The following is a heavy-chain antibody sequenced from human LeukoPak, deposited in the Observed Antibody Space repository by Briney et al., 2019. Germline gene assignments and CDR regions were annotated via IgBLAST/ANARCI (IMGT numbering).Heavy chain of an antibody. J-gene: IGHJ4*02. CDR1: GFTFSSYA. D-gene: IGHD1-26*01. Sequence: PGGSLRLSCAASGFTFSSYAMSWVRQAPGKGLEWVSAISGSGGSTYYADSVKGRFTISRDNSKNTLYLQMNSQRAEDTAVYYCAKPTPLGSGRHYPFDYWGQGTLVTVSS. CDR2: ISGSGGST. V-gene: IGHV3-23*01. CDR3: AKPTPLGSGRHYPFDY.